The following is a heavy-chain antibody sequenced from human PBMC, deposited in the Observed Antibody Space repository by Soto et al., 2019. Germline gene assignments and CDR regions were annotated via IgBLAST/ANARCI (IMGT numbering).Heavy chain of an antibody. CDR3: AMVXNYVTPTPQDV. D-gene: IGHD3-16*01. CDR2: ISPYSGNT. Sequence: QVQLVQSGDEVRKPGSSVKVSCKASGYXFVNYGIAWVRQAPGQGLEWMGWISPYSGNTHYASKXXXXXXXXXXXXXXXXXXXXXXXXXXXXXXXXXAMVXNYVTPTPQDVW. J-gene: IGHJ6*01. V-gene: IGHV1-18*01. CDR1: GYXFVNYG.